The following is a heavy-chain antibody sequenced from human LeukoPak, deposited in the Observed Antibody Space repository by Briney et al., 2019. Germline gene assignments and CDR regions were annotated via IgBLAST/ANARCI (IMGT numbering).Heavy chain of an antibody. CDR3: ARDRLKRGSGSYYNPPDY. J-gene: IGHJ4*02. Sequence: WASVKVSCKASGYTFTGYYMHWVRQAPGQGLEWMGWINPNSGGTNYAQEFQGRVTMTRDTSISTAYMELSRLRSDDTAVYYCARDRLKRGSGSYYNPPDYWGQGTLVTVSS. CDR2: INPNSGGT. CDR1: GYTFTGYY. D-gene: IGHD3-10*01. V-gene: IGHV1-2*02.